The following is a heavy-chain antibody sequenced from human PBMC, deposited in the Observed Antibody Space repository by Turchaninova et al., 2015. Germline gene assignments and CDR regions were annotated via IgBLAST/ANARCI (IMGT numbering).Heavy chain of an antibody. CDR2: IYPGDSDT. J-gene: IGHJ4*02. Sequence: EVQLVQSGAEVTKPGASLTISCRGSGDCFTSYWSGWGRQMPGKGLEWMGIIYPGDSDTRYSPSFQGQVTISADKSISTAYLQWSSLKASDTAMYYCARQVGLGTLDYWGQGTLVTVSS. D-gene: IGHD7-27*01. CDR3: ARQVGLGTLDY. V-gene: IGHV5-51*01. CDR1: GDCFTSYW.